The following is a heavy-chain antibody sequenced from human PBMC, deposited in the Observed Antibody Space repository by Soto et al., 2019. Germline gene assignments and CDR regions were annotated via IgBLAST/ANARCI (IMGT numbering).Heavy chain of an antibody. V-gene: IGHV1-2*04. CDR1: GYSFTGYS. D-gene: IGHD6-6*01. J-gene: IGHJ6*02. CDR3: ARESIGGRGYYYYYYGMDV. CDR2: INPNSGGT. Sequence: ASVKVPFEACGYSFTGYSMHLVRQAPRQRHEWMGWINPNSGGTNYAQKFQGWVTMTRDTSISTAYMELSRLRSDDTAVYYCARESIGGRGYYYYYYGMDVRGQGTTVTVS.